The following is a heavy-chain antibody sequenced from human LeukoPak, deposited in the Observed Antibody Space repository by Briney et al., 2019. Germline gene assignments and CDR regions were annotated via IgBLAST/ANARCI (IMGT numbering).Heavy chain of an antibody. D-gene: IGHD6-13*01. CDR3: ARGPAYSSSWYGVDY. CDR1: GFTFSSYS. J-gene: IGHJ4*02. V-gene: IGHV3-48*04. CDR2: ISSSSSTI. Sequence: GGSLRLSCAASGFTFSSYSMNWVRQAPGKGLEWASYISSSSSTIYYADSVKGRFTISRDNAKNSLYLQMNSLRAEDTAVYYCARGPAYSSSWYGVDYWGQGTLVTVSS.